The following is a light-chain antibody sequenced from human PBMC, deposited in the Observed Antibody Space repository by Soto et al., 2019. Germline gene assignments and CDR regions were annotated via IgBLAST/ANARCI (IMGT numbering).Light chain of an antibody. J-gene: IGLJ1*01. CDR3: SSYTTSNTRQIV. CDR1: SSEVDGYNY. Sequence: QSALTQPGPESGSPGQPINIYCTGTSSEVDGYNYVSWYQHHPGKAPKLIIYDVTNRPSGVSNPFSGSKSGNTASLTISGLQPEDEADYYCSSYTTSNTRQIVFGTGTKVTVL. CDR2: DVT. V-gene: IGLV2-14*03.